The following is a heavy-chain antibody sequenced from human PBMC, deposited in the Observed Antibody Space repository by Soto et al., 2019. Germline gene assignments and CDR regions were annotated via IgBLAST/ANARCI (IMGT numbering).Heavy chain of an antibody. V-gene: IGHV1-46*01. CDR2: INPSGSST. CDR3: ARDVGDSGSHWFDA. J-gene: IGHJ5*02. Sequence: ASVKVSCKASGYTFTNYYIHWVRQAPGQGLEWMGIINPSGSSTRYAQKFQNRVTMTRDTSSSTVYMELSSLRFEDTAMYFCARDVGDSGSHWFDAWGQGSLVTVYS. D-gene: IGHD1-26*01. CDR1: GYTFTNYY.